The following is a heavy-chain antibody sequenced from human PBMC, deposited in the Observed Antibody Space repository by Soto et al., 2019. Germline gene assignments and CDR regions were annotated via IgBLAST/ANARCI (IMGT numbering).Heavy chain of an antibody. CDR2: INPDGSST. Sequence: PGGSLRLSCAASGFTFSTYWMHWIRQAPGKGLVWVSRINPDGSSTAYADSVKGRFTISRGNSKNTLYLQMNSLRAEDTAVYYCARDQWGDHLDYWGQGTLVTVSS. D-gene: IGHD2-21*02. CDR3: ARDQWGDHLDY. CDR1: GFTFSTYW. V-gene: IGHV3-74*01. J-gene: IGHJ4*02.